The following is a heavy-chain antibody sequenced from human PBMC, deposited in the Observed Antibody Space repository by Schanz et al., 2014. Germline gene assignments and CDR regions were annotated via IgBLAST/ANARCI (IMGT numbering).Heavy chain of an antibody. Sequence: VQLVESGGGLVKPGGSLRLSCVASGFTFSSYGMHWVRQAPGKGLEWVAVIWYDENNKYYADSVRGRFTISRDRFQNTLYLRMSSLRAEDTAVYYCARPRFDYGEVDYWGQGTLVTVSS. J-gene: IGHJ4*02. CDR1: GFTFSSYG. D-gene: IGHD4-17*01. CDR2: IWYDENNK. CDR3: ARPRFDYGEVDY. V-gene: IGHV3-33*01.